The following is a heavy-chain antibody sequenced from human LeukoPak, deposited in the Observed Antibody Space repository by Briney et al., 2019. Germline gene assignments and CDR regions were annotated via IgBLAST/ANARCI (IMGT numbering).Heavy chain of an antibody. J-gene: IGHJ4*02. CDR1: GYNFTTYW. Sequence: GESLKISCKGFGYNFTTYWIGWVRQRPGKGLEWIGLFYPGDSDLRYSPSFQDQVTISVDKSINTAHLQWTSLKASDTAIYYCARHRNWGAGSFDSWGQGTVVTVSS. CDR3: ARHRNWGAGSFDS. D-gene: IGHD3-16*01. V-gene: IGHV5-51*01. CDR2: FYPGDSDL.